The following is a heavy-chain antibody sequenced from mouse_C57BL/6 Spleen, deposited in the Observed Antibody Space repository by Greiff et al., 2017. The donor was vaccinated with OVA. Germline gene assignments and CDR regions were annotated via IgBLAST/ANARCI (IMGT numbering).Heavy chain of an antibody. J-gene: IGHJ3*01. V-gene: IGHV5-17*01. CDR2: ISSGSSTI. Sequence: EVQVVESGGGLVKPGGSLTLSCAASGFTFSDYGMHWVRQAPEKGLEWVAYISSGSSTIYYADTVKGRFTISRDNAKNSLFLQMTSLRTEDTAMYYCARDDYDAWFAYWGQGTLVTVSA. D-gene: IGHD2-4*01. CDR1: GFTFSDYG. CDR3: ARDDYDAWFAY.